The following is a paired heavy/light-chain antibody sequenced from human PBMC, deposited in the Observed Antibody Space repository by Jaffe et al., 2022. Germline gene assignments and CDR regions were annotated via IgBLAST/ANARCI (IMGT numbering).Heavy chain of an antibody. CDR1: GGSISSGSYY. CDR2: IYTSGST. V-gene: IGHV4-61*02. CDR3: ARDHCSGGSCYSEGDAFDI. J-gene: IGHJ3*02. Sequence: QVQLQESGPGLVKPSQTLSLTCTVSGGSISSGSYYWSWIRQPAGKGLEWIGRIYTSGSTNYNPSLKSRVTISVDTSKNQFSLKLSSVTAADTAVYYCARDHCSGGSCYSEGDAFDIWGQGTMVTVSS. D-gene: IGHD2-15*01.
Light chain of an antibody. CDR3: QQSYSTPPD. V-gene: IGKV1-39*01. CDR2: AAS. J-gene: IGKJ4*01. Sequence: DIQMTQSPSSLSASVGDRVTITCRASQSISSYLNWYQQKPGKAPKLLIYAASSLQSGVPSRFSGSGSGTDFTLTISSLQPEDFATYYCQQSYSTPPDFGGGTKVEIK. CDR1: QSISSY.